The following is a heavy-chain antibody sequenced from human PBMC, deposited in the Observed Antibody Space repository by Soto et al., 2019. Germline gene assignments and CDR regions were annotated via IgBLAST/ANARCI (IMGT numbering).Heavy chain of an antibody. CDR2: IKQDVSEK. CDR1: GFTFSSYW. J-gene: IGHJ4*02. CDR3: ATHPYSSGWYC. V-gene: IGHV3-7*02. D-gene: IGHD6-13*01. Sequence: EVQLVESGGGLVQPGGSLRLSCAASGFTFSSYWMTWVRQAPGKGLEWVANIKQDVSEKYYVDSVKGRFTISRDNAKNSLYLQMNSLRAEDTAVYYCATHPYSSGWYCWGQGTLVTVSS.